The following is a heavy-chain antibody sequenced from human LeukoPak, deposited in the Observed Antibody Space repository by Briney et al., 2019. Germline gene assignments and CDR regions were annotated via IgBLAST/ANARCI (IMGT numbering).Heavy chain of an antibody. D-gene: IGHD2-2*01. J-gene: IGHJ5*02. CDR2: IKGDGNGN. CDR3: ARESWSSLT. V-gene: IGHV3-7*01. CDR1: GFSFSSYW. Sequence: GGSLRLSCAASGFSFSSYWMSWVRQAPGKGLEWVANIKGDGNGNNYVDSVKGRFTISRDNAKNSLYLQMNSLGAEDTAVYYCARESWSSLTWGQGTLVTVSS.